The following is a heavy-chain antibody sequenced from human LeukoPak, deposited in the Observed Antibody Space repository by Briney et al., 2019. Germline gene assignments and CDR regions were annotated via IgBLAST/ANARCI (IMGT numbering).Heavy chain of an antibody. V-gene: IGHV6-1*01. D-gene: IGHD3-22*01. CDR1: GDSVSSNSAA. CDR2: TYYRSKWYS. Sequence: SQTLSLTCAISGDSVSSNSAAWHWIRQSPSRGLEWLGRTYYRSKWYSDYAVSVKSRITIKSDTSNNQFSLQLNSVTPDDTAVYYCARDYYDSSGYYQFDYWGQGSLVTVPS. J-gene: IGHJ4*02. CDR3: ARDYYDSSGYYQFDY.